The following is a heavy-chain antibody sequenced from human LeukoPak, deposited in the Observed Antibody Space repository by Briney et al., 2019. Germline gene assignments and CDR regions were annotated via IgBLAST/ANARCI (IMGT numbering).Heavy chain of an antibody. D-gene: IGHD5-18*01. CDR2: ISSSSSYI. CDR1: GFTFSSYS. Sequence: GGSLRLSCAASGFTFSSYSMNWVRQAPGKGLEWVSSISSSSSYIYYADSVKGRFTISRDNAKNSLYLQMNSLRAEDTAVYYCARDKNLYSYGVDYWGQGTLVTVSS. V-gene: IGHV3-21*01. J-gene: IGHJ4*02. CDR3: ARDKNLYSYGVDY.